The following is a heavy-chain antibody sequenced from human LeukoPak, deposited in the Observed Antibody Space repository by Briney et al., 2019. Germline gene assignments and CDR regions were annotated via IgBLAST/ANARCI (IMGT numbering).Heavy chain of an antibody. J-gene: IGHJ4*02. D-gene: IGHD6-19*01. CDR1: GFTFSSYG. V-gene: IGHV3-33*06. CDR2: IWNDGSNK. CDR3: AKDRYSSGWYEIDY. Sequence: GGSLRLSCAASGFTFSSYGMHWVRQAPGKGLEWVAVIWNDGSNKYYADSVKGRFTISRDNSKSTLYLQMNSLRAEDTAVYYCAKDRYSSGWYEIDYWGLGILVTVSS.